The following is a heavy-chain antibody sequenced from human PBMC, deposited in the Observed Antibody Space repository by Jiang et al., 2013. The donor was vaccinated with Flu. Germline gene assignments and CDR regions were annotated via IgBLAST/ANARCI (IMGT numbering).Heavy chain of an antibody. CDR1: GYTFNTYD. V-gene: IGHV1-18*01. Sequence: SGAEVKKPGASVKVSCKASGYTFNTYDISWVRQAPGQGLEWMGWISGNNGKTHYAEKLQDRVTMTTDTSTGTAYMELRSLRSDDTAVYYCARDRWAYYDSYGYDSWGQGTLVIVSS. D-gene: IGHD3-22*01. CDR2: ISGNNGKT. CDR3: ARDRWAYYDSYGYDS. J-gene: IGHJ4*02.